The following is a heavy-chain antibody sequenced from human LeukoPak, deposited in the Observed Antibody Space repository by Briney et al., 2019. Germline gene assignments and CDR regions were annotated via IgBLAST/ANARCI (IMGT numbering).Heavy chain of an antibody. D-gene: IGHD3-22*01. CDR3: ARDRALYDSRRGYYYTEDDY. Sequence: GSLRLSCEASGFTFGNYWMSWVRQAPGKGLEWVANINQDGSEKYFVDSVKGRFSISRDNAKSSLYLQMNTLRADDTAVYYCARDRALYDSRRGYYYTEDDYWGQGTLVTVSS. J-gene: IGHJ4*02. CDR2: INQDGSEK. V-gene: IGHV3-7*01. CDR1: GFTFGNYW.